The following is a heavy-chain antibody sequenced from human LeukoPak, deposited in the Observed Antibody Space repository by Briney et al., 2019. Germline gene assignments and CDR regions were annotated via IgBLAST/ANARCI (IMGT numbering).Heavy chain of an antibody. V-gene: IGHV3-30*18. CDR3: AKDLGSGYNSFDY. D-gene: IGHD5-24*01. CDR2: ISYDGSDK. J-gene: IGHJ4*02. Sequence: PGGSLRLSCAASGFTFTMHGMHWVRQAPGKGLEWVALISYDGSDKYYADSVKGRFTISRDSSKNTVYLEMNSLRTEDTAFCYCAKDLGSGYNSFDYWGQGTLVTVSS. CDR1: GFTFTMHG.